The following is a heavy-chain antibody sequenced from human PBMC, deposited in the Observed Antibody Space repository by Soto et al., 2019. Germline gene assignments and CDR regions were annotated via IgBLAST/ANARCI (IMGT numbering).Heavy chain of an antibody. V-gene: IGHV4-59*01. D-gene: IGHD1-1*01. Sequence: QVQLQESGPGLVKPSETLSLTCTVSGGSISSYYWSWIRQPPGKGLEWIGYIYYSGSTNYNPSLKSQVTISVDTSKNQFSLKMSSVTAADTAVYCCARLATRYYFDYWGQGTLVTVSS. CDR2: IYYSGST. CDR1: GGSISSYY. CDR3: ARLATRYYFDY. J-gene: IGHJ4*02.